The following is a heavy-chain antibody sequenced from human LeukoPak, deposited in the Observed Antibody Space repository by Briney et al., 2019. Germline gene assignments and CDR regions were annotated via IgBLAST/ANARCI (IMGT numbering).Heavy chain of an antibody. J-gene: IGHJ6*02. CDR2: VSDSGSSA. CDR3: ARDITMVRGLIGYYYGMDV. CDR1: GFTFRNYG. D-gene: IGHD3-10*01. V-gene: IGHV3-23*01. Sequence: GGSLRLSCAVSGFTFRNYGMSWVRQAPGKGLEWVSVVSDSGSSAYYTDSVKGRFTSSRDNAKNSLYLQMNSLRDEDTAVYYCARDITMVRGLIGYYYGMDVWGQGTTVTVSS.